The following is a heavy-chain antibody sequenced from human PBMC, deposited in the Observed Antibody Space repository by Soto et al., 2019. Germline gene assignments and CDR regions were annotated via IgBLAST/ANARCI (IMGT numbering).Heavy chain of an antibody. CDR3: ARGYTGYCSGGTCYWFDP. Sequence: EVQLVESGGGLVKPGGSLRLSCAASGFSFSSYSMNWVRQAPGTGLEWVSSISSSASHINYADSVTGRCTISRDNAKKSLYLQMNSLRAEDTAVYYWARGYTGYCSGGTCYWFDPWGQGTLVTVSS. V-gene: IGHV3-21*01. D-gene: IGHD2-15*01. CDR2: ISSSASHI. J-gene: IGHJ5*02. CDR1: GFSFSSYS.